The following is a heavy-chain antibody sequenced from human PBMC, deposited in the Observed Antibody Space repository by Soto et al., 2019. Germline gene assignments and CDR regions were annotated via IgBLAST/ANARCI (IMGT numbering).Heavy chain of an antibody. D-gene: IGHD3-9*01. CDR1: GGTFSSYA. Sequence: ASVKVSCKASGGTFSSYAISWVRQAPGQGLEWMGGIIPIFGTANYAQKFQGRVTITADESTSTAYMELSSLRSEDTAVYYCARDQDYDILTGYPSPDAFDIWGQGTMVTVSS. V-gene: IGHV1-69*13. CDR2: IIPIFGTA. CDR3: ARDQDYDILTGYPSPDAFDI. J-gene: IGHJ3*02.